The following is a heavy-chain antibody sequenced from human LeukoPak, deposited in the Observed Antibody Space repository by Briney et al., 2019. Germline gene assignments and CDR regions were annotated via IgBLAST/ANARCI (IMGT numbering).Heavy chain of an antibody. J-gene: IGHJ1*01. CDR3: SSSGWLGGHLEY. CDR1: GFQFNDYF. Sequence: PGGSLRLSCAASGFQFNDYFMNWIRQVPGNGLEWVASINWDSGVIDYAESVRGRFTISRDNRKKSVYLQMNSLATEDTAIYYCSSSGWLGGHLEYWGRGTLVTVSA. V-gene: IGHV3-20*04. CDR2: INWDSGVI. D-gene: IGHD3-10*01.